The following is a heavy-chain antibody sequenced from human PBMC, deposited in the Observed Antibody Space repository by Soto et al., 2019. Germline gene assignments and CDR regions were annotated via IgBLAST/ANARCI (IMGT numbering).Heavy chain of an antibody. CDR2: IIPILGIA. V-gene: IGHV1-69*04. Sequence: SVKVSCKASGYTFTSYAMHWVRQAPGQGLEWMGRIIPILGIANYAQKFQGRVTITADKSTSTAYMELSSLRSEDTAVYYCARVLYGSGSDYYYGRDVGGKGTTATVPS. CDR1: GYTFTSYA. CDR3: ARVLYGSGSDYYYGRDV. J-gene: IGHJ6*04. D-gene: IGHD3-10*01.